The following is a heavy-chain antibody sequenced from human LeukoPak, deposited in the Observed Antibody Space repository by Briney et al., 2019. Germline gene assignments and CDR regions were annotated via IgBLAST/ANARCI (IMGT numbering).Heavy chain of an antibody. Sequence: GGSLRLSCAASGFTFSSYAMSWVRQAPGKGLEWVSLISATGGNTYYADSVKGRFTISRDNSKNTLYLHMNSLRAEDTAIYYCSSSVFYSSGWYGGYWGQGTLATVSP. CDR1: GFTFSSYA. J-gene: IGHJ4*02. CDR2: ISATGGNT. D-gene: IGHD6-19*01. CDR3: SSSVFYSSGWYGGY. V-gene: IGHV3-23*01.